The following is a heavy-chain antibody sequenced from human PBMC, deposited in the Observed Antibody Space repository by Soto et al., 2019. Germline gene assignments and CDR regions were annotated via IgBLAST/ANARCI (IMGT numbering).Heavy chain of an antibody. V-gene: IGHV1-2*02. CDR2: INPNSGDT. J-gene: IGHJ4*02. CDR3: ARVVYGSYYLDY. D-gene: IGHD1-26*01. CDR1: GYTFTGYY. Sequence: ASVKVSCKASGYTFTGYYMHWVRQAPGQGLEWMGWINPNSGDTNYAQKLQGRVTMTRNTSISTAYKEQSRLRSEDSAVYYCARVVYGSYYLDYWGQGTLVTVPQ.